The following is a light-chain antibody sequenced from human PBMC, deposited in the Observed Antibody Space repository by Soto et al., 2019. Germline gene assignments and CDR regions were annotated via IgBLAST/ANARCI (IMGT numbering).Light chain of an antibody. CDR1: QSVSTY. V-gene: IGKV3-15*01. J-gene: IGKJ5*01. CDR2: DTS. CDR3: QQYNNWPPIT. Sequence: EIVLTQSPATLSLSPGERATLSCRASQSVSTYLAWYQQRPGQAPRLLIYDTSTRATGIPARFSGSGSGTEFTLTISSLQSEDFAVYYCQQYNNWPPITFGQGTRLEIK.